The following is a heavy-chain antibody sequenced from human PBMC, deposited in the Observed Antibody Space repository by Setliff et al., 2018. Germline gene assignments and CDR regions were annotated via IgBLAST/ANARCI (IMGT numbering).Heavy chain of an antibody. CDR3: ARGRPTANPYYYYYMDV. CDR2: NSV. J-gene: IGHJ6*03. D-gene: IGHD4-4*01. CDR1: GYSFTNYG. Sequence: EASVKVSCKTSGYSFTNYGINWVRQAPGQGLEWMGWNSVYAQDFQGRVTITRDTSASTAYMDLSSLRSDDMAVYYCARGRPTANPYYYYYMDVWGKGTTVTV. V-gene: IGHV1-18*03.